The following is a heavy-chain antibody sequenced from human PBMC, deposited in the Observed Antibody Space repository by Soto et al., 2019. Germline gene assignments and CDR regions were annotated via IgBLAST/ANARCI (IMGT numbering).Heavy chain of an antibody. CDR2: IYYSRST. J-gene: IGHJ5*02. CDR3: ARGRGYSYGSAWFDP. Sequence: PSETLSLTCTVSGGSISSGDYYWSWIRQPPGKGLEWIGYIYYSRSTYYNRSLKSPVTISVDTSKNQFSLKLSSVTAADTAVYYCARGRGYSYGSAWFDPWGQGTLVTVS. V-gene: IGHV4-30-4*01. D-gene: IGHD5-18*01. CDR1: GGSISSGDYY.